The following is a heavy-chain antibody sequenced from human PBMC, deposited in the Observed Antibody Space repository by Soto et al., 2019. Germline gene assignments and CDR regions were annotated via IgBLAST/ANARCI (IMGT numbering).Heavy chain of an antibody. J-gene: IGHJ5*02. CDR3: ATSLATYYYASASPLGYNWFDP. CDR2: IYYSGST. V-gene: IGHV4-39*01. CDR1: GGSISSSSYY. D-gene: IGHD3-10*01. Sequence: PSETLSLTCTVSGGSISSSSYYWGWIRQPPGKGLEWIGSIYYSGSTYYNPSLKSRVTISVDTSKNQFSLKLSSVTAADTAVYYCATSLATYYYASASPLGYNWFDPVGQGTLVTVSS.